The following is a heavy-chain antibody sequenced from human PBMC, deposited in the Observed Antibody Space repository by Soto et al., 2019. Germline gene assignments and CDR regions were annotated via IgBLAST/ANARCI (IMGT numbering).Heavy chain of an antibody. D-gene: IGHD3-9*01. Sequence: GGSLRLSCAASGFTFSSYAMHWVRQAPGKGLEWVAGISYDGSNKYSADSVKGRFTISRDNSKNTLYMQMNSLRAEDTVVYYCARIRLSYYDSLTGNLDSWGQGTLVTVSS. V-gene: IGHV3-30-3*01. CDR3: ARIRLSYYDSLTGNLDS. J-gene: IGHJ4*02. CDR2: ISYDGSNK. CDR1: GFTFSSYA.